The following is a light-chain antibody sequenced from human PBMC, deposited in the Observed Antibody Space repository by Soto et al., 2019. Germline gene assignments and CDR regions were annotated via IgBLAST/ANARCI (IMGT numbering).Light chain of an antibody. J-gene: IGLJ1*01. V-gene: IGLV2-8*01. Sequence: SALSHPRSASGSPGQSVTISCTGTSSDVGGYNYVSWYQQHPGKAPKLMIYDVSKRPSGVPDRFSGSKSGNTASLTVSGLQAEDEADYYCSSYAGTLYVFGTGTKVTVL. CDR2: DVS. CDR1: SSDVGGYNY. CDR3: SSYAGTLYV.